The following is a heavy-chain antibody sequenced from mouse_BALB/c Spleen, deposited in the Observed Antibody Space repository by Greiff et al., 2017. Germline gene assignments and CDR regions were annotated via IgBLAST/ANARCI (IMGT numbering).Heavy chain of an antibody. D-gene: IGHD2-1*01. CDR2: ISSGGSYT. V-gene: IGHV5-9-4*01. J-gene: IGHJ4*01. CDR3: AREYYGNYEDAMDY. CDR1: GFTFSSYA. Sequence: EVMLVESGGGLVKPGGSLKLSCAASGFTFSSYAMSWVRQSPEKRLEWVAEISSGGSYTYYPDTVTGRFTISRDNAKNTLYLEMSSLRSEDTAMYYCAREYYGNYEDAMDYWGQGTSVTVSS.